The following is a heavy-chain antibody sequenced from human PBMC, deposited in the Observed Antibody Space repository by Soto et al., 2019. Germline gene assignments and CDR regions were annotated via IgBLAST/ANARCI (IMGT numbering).Heavy chain of an antibody. V-gene: IGHV1-69*13. D-gene: IGHD2-21*02. CDR3: ARGRTYCGGDCYSPIDY. Sequence: SVKVSCKASGGTFSSYAISGVRQAPGQGLEWMGGIIPIFGTANYAQKFQGRVTITADESTSTAYMELSSLRSEDTAVYYCARGRTYCGGDCYSPIDYWGQGTLVTVSS. J-gene: IGHJ4*02. CDR2: IIPIFGTA. CDR1: GGTFSSYA.